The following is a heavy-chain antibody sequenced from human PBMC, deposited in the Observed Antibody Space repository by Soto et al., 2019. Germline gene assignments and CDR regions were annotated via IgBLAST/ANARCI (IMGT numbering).Heavy chain of an antibody. CDR3: ARESEDLTSNFDY. CDR2: ISSTTNYI. CDR1: GFTFTRYS. Sequence: GGSLRLSCAASGFTFTRYSMNWVRQAPGKGLEWVSSISSTTNYIYYGDSMKGRFTISRDNAKNSLYLEMNSPRAEDTAVYYCARESEDLTSNFDYWGQGTLVTVSS. J-gene: IGHJ4*02. V-gene: IGHV3-21*06.